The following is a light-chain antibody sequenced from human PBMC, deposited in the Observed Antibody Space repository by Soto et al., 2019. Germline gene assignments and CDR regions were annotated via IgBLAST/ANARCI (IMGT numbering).Light chain of an antibody. CDR1: HDVLTN. CDR3: QQYRMSPKT. CDR2: RAS. Sequence: EIGMNHSAATLSVNPGERATLSCRASHDVLTNLAWYQQKPGQSPRLLIYRASTRATGVPARFSGSGSGTDFSLTIRGLKPEDFAVYYCQQYRMSPKTFAQGTRLEIK. V-gene: IGKV3D-15*02. J-gene: IGKJ5*01.